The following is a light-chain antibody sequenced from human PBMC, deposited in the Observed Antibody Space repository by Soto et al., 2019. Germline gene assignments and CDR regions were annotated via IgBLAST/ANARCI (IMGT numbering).Light chain of an antibody. CDR2: DVS. CDR3: SSYTSSSTLYV. CDR1: SSDVGGYNY. J-gene: IGLJ1*01. Sequence: QSALTQPASVSGSPGQSITISCTGTSSDVGGYNYVSWYQQHPGKAPKLMIYDVSNRPSRVSNRFSGSKSGNTSYLTISELQAEDEADYYCSSYTSSSTLYVFGTGTKVTVL. V-gene: IGLV2-14*01.